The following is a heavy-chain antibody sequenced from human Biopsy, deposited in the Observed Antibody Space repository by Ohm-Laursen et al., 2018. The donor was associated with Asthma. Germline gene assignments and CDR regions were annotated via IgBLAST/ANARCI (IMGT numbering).Heavy chain of an antibody. Sequence: SVTVSCKDSGYTFNAYYIHWARQAPGQEVESMGRINPNRGNTHYAHKFQGRVTMTRDTSISTVYLELTSLRSDDTAVYYCARAPQPQNYGSGNAQYGLDVWGQGTTVTVSS. J-gene: IGHJ6*02. V-gene: IGHV1-2*06. CDR2: INPNRGNT. CDR3: ARAPQPQNYGSGNAQYGLDV. D-gene: IGHD3-10*01. CDR1: GYTFNAYY.